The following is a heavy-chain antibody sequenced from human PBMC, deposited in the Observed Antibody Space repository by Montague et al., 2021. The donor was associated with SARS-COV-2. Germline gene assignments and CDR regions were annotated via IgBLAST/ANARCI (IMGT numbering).Heavy chain of an antibody. CDR1: GDSFSTYS. CDR2: INHTGST. D-gene: IGHD3-10*01. CDR3: ATRSTLWFGED. Sequence: SETLSLTCSVYGDSFSTYSWIWVRQPPGEGLEWIGEINHTGSTSYNPSLKRRVTMSIDSSNNQVSLKLSSMTAADTAVYYCATRSTLWFGEDWGQGTLATVSS. J-gene: IGHJ4*02. V-gene: IGHV4-34*01.